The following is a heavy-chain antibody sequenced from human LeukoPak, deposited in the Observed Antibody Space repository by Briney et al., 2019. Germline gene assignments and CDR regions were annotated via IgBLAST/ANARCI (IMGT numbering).Heavy chain of an antibody. CDR1: GGTFSSHA. CDR3: ARANEYYYDSSGLYFDY. V-gene: IGHV1-69*13. D-gene: IGHD3-22*01. J-gene: IGHJ4*02. CDR2: IIPIFGTA. Sequence: GASVKVSCKASGGTFSSHAISWVRQAPGQGLEWMGGIIPIFGTANYAQKFQGRVTITADESTSTAYMELSSLRSEDTAVYYCARANEYYYDSSGLYFDYWGQGTLVTVFS.